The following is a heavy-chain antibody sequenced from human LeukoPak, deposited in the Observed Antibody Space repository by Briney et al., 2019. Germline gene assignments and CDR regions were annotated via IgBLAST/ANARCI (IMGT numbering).Heavy chain of an antibody. CDR2: LTPGGTI. V-gene: IGHV3-48*03. Sequence: PGGSLRLSCAASGFTFGSYTMHWVRQAPGKGPEWVSYLTPGGTIYYGDPVRGRFTISRDNAKSSLYLQMNSLRVEDTAVYYCVRDLSASYYDFWGQGTLVTVSS. CDR3: VRDLSASYYDF. D-gene: IGHD3-3*01. J-gene: IGHJ4*02. CDR1: GFTFGSYT.